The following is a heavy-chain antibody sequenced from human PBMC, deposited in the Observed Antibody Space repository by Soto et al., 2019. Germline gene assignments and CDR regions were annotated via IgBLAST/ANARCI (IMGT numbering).Heavy chain of an antibody. V-gene: IGHV1-18*01. D-gene: IGHD3-22*01. J-gene: IGHJ6*02. Sequence: ASVKVSCKASGYTFTSYGISWVRQAPGQGLEWMGWISAYNGNTNYAQKLQGRVTMTTDTSTSTAYMELRSLRSDDTAVYYCARVGYYYDTSGYSPVYYYYGMDVWGQGTTVTVSS. CDR1: GYTFTSYG. CDR2: ISAYNGNT. CDR3: ARVGYYYDTSGYSPVYYYYGMDV.